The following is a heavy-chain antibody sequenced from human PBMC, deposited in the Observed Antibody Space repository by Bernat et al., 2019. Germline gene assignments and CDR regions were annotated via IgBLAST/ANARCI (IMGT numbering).Heavy chain of an antibody. CDR3: VKDRGIVGATTYYFDY. CDR2: ISSNGGST. Sequence: EVQLVESGGGLVQPGGSLRLSCSASGFTFSSYAMHWVRRAPGKGLEYVSAISSNGGSTYYADSVKGRFTISRDNSKNTLYLQMSSLRAEDTAVYYCVKDRGIVGATTYYFDYWGQGTLVTVSS. J-gene: IGHJ4*02. V-gene: IGHV3-64D*06. CDR1: GFTFSSYA. D-gene: IGHD1-26*01.